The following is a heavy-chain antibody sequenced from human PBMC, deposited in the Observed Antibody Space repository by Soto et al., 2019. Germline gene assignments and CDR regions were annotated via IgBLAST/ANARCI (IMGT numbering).Heavy chain of an antibody. D-gene: IGHD2-2*01. Sequence: QVQLVQSGAEVKKPGSSVKVSCKASGGTVSSYAISWVRQAPGQGLEWMGGIIPIFGTANYAQKFQGRVTITADESTSTAYRELSSLRSEDTAVYYCARDEVTAAPAEVAFDPWGQGTLVTVSS. CDR2: IIPIFGTA. J-gene: IGHJ5*02. CDR3: ARDEVTAAPAEVAFDP. V-gene: IGHV1-69*01. CDR1: GGTVSSYA.